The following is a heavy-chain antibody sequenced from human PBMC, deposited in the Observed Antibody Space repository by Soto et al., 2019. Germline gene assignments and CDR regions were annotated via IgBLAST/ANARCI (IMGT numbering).Heavy chain of an antibody. Sequence: ASVTVSWQAAGYAFTSYAMHWVRQAPGQRLEWMGWINAGNGNTKYSQKFQGRVTITRDTSASTAYMELSSLRFEDTAVYYCASITIFGVFILRFDYWGQGTLVTVSS. V-gene: IGHV1-3*01. CDR2: INAGNGNT. CDR1: GYAFTSYA. D-gene: IGHD3-3*01. J-gene: IGHJ4*02. CDR3: ASITIFGVFILRFDY.